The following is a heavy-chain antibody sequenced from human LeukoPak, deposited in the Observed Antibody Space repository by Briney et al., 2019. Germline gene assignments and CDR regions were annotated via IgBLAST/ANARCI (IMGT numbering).Heavy chain of an antibody. V-gene: IGHV3-23*01. Sequence: PGGSLRLSCAASGFTFSSHVMNWVRQAPGKGLEWVSSIRGGADSTFYADSVKGRFTISRDNSKNTLYLQMNSLRIEDTALYYCARRAVTVTTSWGAFDIWGQGTMVTVSS. CDR1: GFTFSSHV. J-gene: IGHJ3*02. D-gene: IGHD4-17*01. CDR3: ARRAVTVTTSWGAFDI. CDR2: IRGGADST.